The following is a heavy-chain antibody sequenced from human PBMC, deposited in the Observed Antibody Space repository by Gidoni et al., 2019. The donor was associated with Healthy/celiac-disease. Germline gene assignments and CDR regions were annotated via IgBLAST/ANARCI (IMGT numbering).Heavy chain of an antibody. V-gene: IGHV4-4*02. Sequence: QVQLQESGPGLVKPSGTLSLTCAVSGGSISSRHWWSWVRLPPGKGLEWIGEIYHSGSTNYNPSLKSRVTISVDKSKNQFSLKLSSVTAADTAVYYCARGARDCSGGSCYLGIYYYYGMDVWGQGTTVTVSS. J-gene: IGHJ6*02. CDR3: ARGARDCSGGSCYLGIYYYYGMDV. CDR1: GGSISSRHW. D-gene: IGHD2-15*01. CDR2: IYHSGST.